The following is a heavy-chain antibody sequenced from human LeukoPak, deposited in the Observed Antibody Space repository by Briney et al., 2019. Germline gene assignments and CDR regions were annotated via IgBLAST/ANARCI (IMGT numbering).Heavy chain of an antibody. D-gene: IGHD3-16*01. J-gene: IGHJ6*02. CDR2: INSDGSIT. CDR3: TRALIGSGDV. CDR1: GFTFSSSW. Sequence: QPGGSLRLSCAASGFTFSSSWMHWVRQAPGKGLVWVSRINSDGSITTYADSVKGRFTISRDNAKNTLYLQMSSLRAEDTAVYYCTRALIGSGDVWGQGTTVTVSS. V-gene: IGHV3-74*01.